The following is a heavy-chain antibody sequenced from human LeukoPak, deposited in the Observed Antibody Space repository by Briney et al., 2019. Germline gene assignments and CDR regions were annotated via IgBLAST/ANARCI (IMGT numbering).Heavy chain of an antibody. CDR2: IKQDESTK. CDR1: GFTFSNYW. CDR3: ARDDGGSLEH. V-gene: IGHV3-7*01. Sequence: TGGSLRLSCAASGFTFSNYWMGWVRQAPGKGLEWVANIKQDESTKHYVESVKGRFTISRDNTKNSLYLQMNSLRAEDSAVYYCARDDGGSLEHWSQGTLVSVSS. D-gene: IGHD1-26*01. J-gene: IGHJ4*02.